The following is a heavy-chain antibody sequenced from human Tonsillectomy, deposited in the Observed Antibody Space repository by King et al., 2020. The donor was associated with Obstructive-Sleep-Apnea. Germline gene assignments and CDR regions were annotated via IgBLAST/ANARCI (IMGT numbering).Heavy chain of an antibody. V-gene: IGHV3-30*04. CDR2: ISQDASHK. CDR1: GYTFNKYA. J-gene: IGHJ4*02. Sequence: VQLVESGGGVVQPGRSLTLSCAASGYTFNKYAMDWVRQAPGKGLEWVALISQDASHKYYIDSGKGRFIISRDNSNNKLYLQMNSLRTEDTALYYCAKDSWNDFFPTRNYFESWGQGTLVTVSS. CDR3: AKDSWNDFFPTRNYFES. D-gene: IGHD1-1*01.